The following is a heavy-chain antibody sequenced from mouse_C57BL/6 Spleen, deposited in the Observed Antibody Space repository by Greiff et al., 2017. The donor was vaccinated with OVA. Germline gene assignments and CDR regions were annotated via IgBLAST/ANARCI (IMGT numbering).Heavy chain of an antibody. CDR3: ARRSSIYYDYGAMDY. CDR2: INPNNGGT. J-gene: IGHJ4*01. Sequence: EVQLQQSGPELVKPGASVKISCKASGYTFTDYYMNWVKQSHGKSLEWIGDINPNNGGTSYNQKFKGKATLTVDKSSSTAYMELRSLTSEDSAVYYCARRSSIYYDYGAMDYWGQGTSVTVSS. CDR1: GYTFTDYY. D-gene: IGHD2-1*01. V-gene: IGHV1-26*01.